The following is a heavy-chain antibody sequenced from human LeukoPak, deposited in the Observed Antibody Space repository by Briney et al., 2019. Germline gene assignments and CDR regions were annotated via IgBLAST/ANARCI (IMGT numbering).Heavy chain of an antibody. CDR1: GGSISSYY. J-gene: IGHJ4*02. CDR3: ARHSSSGWQYFDY. V-gene: IGHV4-59*08. D-gene: IGHD6-19*01. Sequence: KSSETLSLTCTVSGGSISSYYWSWIRQPPGKGLEWIGYIYSSGSTNYNASLMSRVTISVDTSKTQFSLQLRSVTGADTAVYYCARHSSSGWQYFDYWGQGTLVTVSS. CDR2: IYSSGST.